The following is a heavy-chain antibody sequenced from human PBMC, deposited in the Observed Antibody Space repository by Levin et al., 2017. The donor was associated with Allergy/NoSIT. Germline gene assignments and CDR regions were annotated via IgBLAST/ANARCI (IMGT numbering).Heavy chain of an antibody. CDR1: GYRFTSYW. CDR3: ALHGLAVAGTSPPLDY. V-gene: IGHV5-51*01. Sequence: GASVKVSCKGSGYRFTSYWIDWVRQMPGKGLEWMGTIYPGDSNTRYSPSFQGQVTFSVDKSISTAYLQWSSLKASDTAMYYWALHGLAVAGTSPPLDYWGQGTLVIVSS. J-gene: IGHJ4*02. CDR2: IYPGDSNT. D-gene: IGHD6-19*01.